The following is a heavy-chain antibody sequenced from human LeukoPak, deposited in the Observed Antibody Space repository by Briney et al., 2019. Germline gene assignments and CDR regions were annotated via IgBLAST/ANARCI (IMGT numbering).Heavy chain of an antibody. CDR1: GGSISSSSYY. Sequence: SETLSLTCTVSGGSISSSSYYWGWIRQPPGKGLEWIGSIYYSGSTYYNPSLKGRVTISVDTSKNQFSLKLSSVTAADTAVYYCARDHVVPYYDFWSGYLGPYMDVWGKGTTVTVSS. V-gene: IGHV4-39*07. CDR3: ARDHVVPYYDFWSGYLGPYMDV. D-gene: IGHD3-3*01. CDR2: IYYSGST. J-gene: IGHJ6*03.